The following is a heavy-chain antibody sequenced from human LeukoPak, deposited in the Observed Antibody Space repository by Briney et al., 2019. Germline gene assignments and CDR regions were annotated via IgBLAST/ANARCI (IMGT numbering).Heavy chain of an antibody. CDR2: ISGSGGST. J-gene: IGHJ5*02. Sequence: GGSLRLSCAASGFTFTSYAMSWVRQAPGKGLEWGSAISGSGGSTYYADSVKGRFTLSGDNSKNTLHLQMKSLRAEDTAPYYTAKGQSETPVAATNHWGQGTQVTVSS. D-gene: IGHD2-15*01. V-gene: IGHV3-23*01. CDR1: GFTFTSYA. CDR3: AKGQSETPVAATNH.